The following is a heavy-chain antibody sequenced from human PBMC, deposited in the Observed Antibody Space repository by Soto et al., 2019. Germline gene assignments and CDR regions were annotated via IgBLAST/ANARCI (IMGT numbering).Heavy chain of an antibody. Sequence: QVQLVESGGGVVQPGRSLRLSCAASGFTFSSYGMHWVRQAPGKGLEWVAVISYDGSNKYYADSVKGRFTISRDNSKNTLYLQMNSLRAEDTAVYYCAKAVIAAAGSYGMDVWGQGTTVTVSS. CDR3: AKAVIAAAGSYGMDV. V-gene: IGHV3-30*18. D-gene: IGHD6-13*01. CDR2: ISYDGSNK. CDR1: GFTFSSYG. J-gene: IGHJ6*02.